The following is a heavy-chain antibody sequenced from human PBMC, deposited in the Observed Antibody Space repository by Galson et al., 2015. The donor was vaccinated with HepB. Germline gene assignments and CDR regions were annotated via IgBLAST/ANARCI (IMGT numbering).Heavy chain of an antibody. Sequence: SVTVSCKASGGTFSSYAISWVRQAPGQGLEWMGGIIPIFGTANYAQKFQGRVTITADESTSTAYMELSSLRSEDTAVYYCARGGPWEDTAMAHFDYWGQGTLDTVSS. CDR3: ARGGPWEDTAMAHFDY. V-gene: IGHV1-69*13. D-gene: IGHD5-18*01. J-gene: IGHJ4*02. CDR2: IIPIFGTA. CDR1: GGTFSSYA.